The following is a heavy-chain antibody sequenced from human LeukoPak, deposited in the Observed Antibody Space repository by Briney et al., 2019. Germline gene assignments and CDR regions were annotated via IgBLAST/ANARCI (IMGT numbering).Heavy chain of an antibody. D-gene: IGHD2-15*01. CDR1: EFSVGSNY. CDR3: VREYCSGGSCSDAFDI. J-gene: IGHJ3*02. Sequence: GGSLRLSCAASEFSVGSNYMTWVRQASGKRLEWVSLIYSGGSTYYADSVKGRFIISRDNAKNSLYLQMNSLRAEDTALYYCVREYCSGGSCSDAFDIWGQGTMVTVSS. V-gene: IGHV3-66*01. CDR2: IYSGGST.